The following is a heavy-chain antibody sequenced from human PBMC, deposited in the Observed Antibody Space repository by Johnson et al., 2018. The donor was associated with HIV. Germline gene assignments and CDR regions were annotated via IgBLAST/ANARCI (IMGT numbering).Heavy chain of an antibody. CDR1: GFTVSSNY. D-gene: IGHD3-10*01. CDR3: ASDNGGTKDAFDM. CDR2: IYRGGNT. Sequence: EVQLVESGGGLIQPGGSLRLSCAGSGFTVSSNYMSWVRQAPGKGLEWVSVIYRGGNTYYADSVTGRFTISRDNSKNTRYLQMNSRRAEDTAVYYCASDNGGTKDAFDMWGQGTMVTVSS. V-gene: IGHV3-53*01. J-gene: IGHJ3*02.